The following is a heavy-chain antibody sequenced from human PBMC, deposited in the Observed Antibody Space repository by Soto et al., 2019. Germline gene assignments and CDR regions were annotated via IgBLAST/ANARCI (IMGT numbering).Heavy chain of an antibody. CDR3: ARDGSIAARSGPPHNYYYYGMDV. D-gene: IGHD6-6*01. CDR2: ISAYKGNT. V-gene: IGHV1-18*01. Sequence: QVQLVQSGAEVKKPGASVKVSCKASGYTFTSYGISWVRQAPGQGLEWMGWISAYKGNTNYAQKPRGMGITTPETSTSTAYMELRSLRSDDTAVYYCARDGSIAARSGPPHNYYYYGMDVWGQGTTVTVSS. J-gene: IGHJ6*02. CDR1: GYTFTSYG.